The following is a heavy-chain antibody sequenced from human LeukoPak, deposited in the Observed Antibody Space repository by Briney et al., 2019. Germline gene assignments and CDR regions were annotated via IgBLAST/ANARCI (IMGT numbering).Heavy chain of an antibody. Sequence: WASVKVSCKASGYTFTGYYMHWVRQAPGQGLEWMGWINPNSGGTNYAQKFQGRVTMTRDTSISTAYMELSRLRSDDTAVYYCARVSITSYYDSSGYSPADAFDIWGQGTMVTVSS. D-gene: IGHD3-22*01. CDR3: ARVSITSYYDSSGYSPADAFDI. CDR1: GYTFTGYY. V-gene: IGHV1-2*02. J-gene: IGHJ3*02. CDR2: INPNSGGT.